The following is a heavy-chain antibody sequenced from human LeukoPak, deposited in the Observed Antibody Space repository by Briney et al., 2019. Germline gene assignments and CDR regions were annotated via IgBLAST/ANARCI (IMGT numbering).Heavy chain of an antibody. D-gene: IGHD7-27*01. CDR2: VSYDGSSI. CDR1: GFTFSTYG. Sequence: GGSLRLSCAASGFTFSTYGMHWVRQAPGKGLEWVAVVSYDGSSIYYADSVKGRFTISRDNSKNTLYLQMNSLRSEDTAVYFCKKAPPPPQEPGNFYFDYWGQGTLVTVSS. CDR3: KKAPPPPQEPGNFYFDY. V-gene: IGHV3-30*18. J-gene: IGHJ4*02.